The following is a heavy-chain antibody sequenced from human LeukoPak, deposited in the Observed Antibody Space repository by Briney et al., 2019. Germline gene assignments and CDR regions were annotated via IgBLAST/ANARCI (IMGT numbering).Heavy chain of an antibody. D-gene: IGHD4-11*01. CDR1: GXTFSSYG. Sequence: GGSLRLSCAASGXTFSSYGMHWVRQAPGKGLEWVAVISYDGSNKYYAGSVKGRFTISRDNSKSTLYLQMNSLRAEDTAVYYCARVRPGSNYVDFDYWGQGTLVTVSS. V-gene: IGHV3-30*03. CDR2: ISYDGSNK. CDR3: ARVRPGSNYVDFDY. J-gene: IGHJ4*02.